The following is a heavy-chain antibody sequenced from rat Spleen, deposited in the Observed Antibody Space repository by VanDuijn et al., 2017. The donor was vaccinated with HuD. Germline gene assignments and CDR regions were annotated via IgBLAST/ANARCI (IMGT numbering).Heavy chain of an antibody. D-gene: IGHD1-11*01. V-gene: IGHV5-31*01. J-gene: IGHJ1*01. CDR3: ARQGTPYYWYFDF. Sequence: EVQLVESGGGLVQPGRSLKLSCVASGFTFNNYWMSWIRQAPGKGLEWVASITNTGGSIYYPDSVKGRFTISRDNAQNTLYLQMDSLKSEDTATYYCARQGTPYYWYFDFWGPGTMVTVSS. CDR2: ITNTGGSI. CDR1: GFTFNNYW.